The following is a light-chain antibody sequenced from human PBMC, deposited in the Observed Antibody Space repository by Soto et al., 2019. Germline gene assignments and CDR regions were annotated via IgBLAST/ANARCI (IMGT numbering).Light chain of an antibody. V-gene: IGLV2-18*02. CDR3: SSYTSSNNYV. CDR1: SSDVGSYNR. J-gene: IGLJ1*01. Sequence: QSALTQPPSVSGSPGQSVTISCTGTSSDVGSYNRVSWYQQPLGTAPKLMIYEVSNRPSGVPDRFAGSKSVNAASLTISGLHAEDEADYYCSSYTSSNNYVFGTGTKVTVL. CDR2: EVS.